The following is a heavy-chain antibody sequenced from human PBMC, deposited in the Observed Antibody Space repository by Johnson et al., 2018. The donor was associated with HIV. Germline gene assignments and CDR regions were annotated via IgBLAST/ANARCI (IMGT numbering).Heavy chain of an antibody. CDR3: ARDYREANAFDI. Sequence: VQLVESGGGLVQPGGSLRLSCAASGFTFSSYAMSWVRQAPGKGLEWVSTISGSGGSTYYAASVKGRFTISRDNSKNTLYLQMNSLRADDTAVYYCARDYREANAFDIWGQGTMVTVSS. CDR2: ISGSGGST. V-gene: IGHV3-23*04. D-gene: IGHD1-26*01. J-gene: IGHJ3*02. CDR1: GFTFSSYA.